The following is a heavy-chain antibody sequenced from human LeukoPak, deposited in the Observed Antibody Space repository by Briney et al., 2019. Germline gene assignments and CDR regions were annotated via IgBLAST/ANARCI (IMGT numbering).Heavy chain of an antibody. V-gene: IGHV1-69*04. CDR1: GGTFSSYA. J-gene: IGHJ4*02. CDR2: IIPILGIA. D-gene: IGHD6-13*01. Sequence: GASVKVSCKASGGTFSSYAISWVRQAPGQGLEWMGRIIPILGIANYAQKFQGRVTITADKSTSTAYMELSSLRSEDTAVYYCARFPTDGSSWYGVDYWGQGTLVTVSS. CDR3: ARFPTDGSSWYGVDY.